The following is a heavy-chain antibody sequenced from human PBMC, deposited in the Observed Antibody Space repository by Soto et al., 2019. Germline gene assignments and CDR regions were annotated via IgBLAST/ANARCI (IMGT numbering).Heavy chain of an antibody. CDR1: GGSISSGGYY. Sequence: SETLSLTCTVSGGSISSGGYYWSWIRQHPGKGLEWIGYIYYSGGTYYNPSLKSRVTISVDTSKNQFSLKLSSVTAADTAVYYCARLEKLDIATFDDWGQGPRVTVSS. D-gene: IGHD2-2*03. CDR2: IYYSGGT. CDR3: ARLEKLDIATFDD. J-gene: IGHJ4*02. V-gene: IGHV4-31*03.